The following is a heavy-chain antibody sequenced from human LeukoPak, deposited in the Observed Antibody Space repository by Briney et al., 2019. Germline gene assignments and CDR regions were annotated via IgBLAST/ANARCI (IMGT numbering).Heavy chain of an antibody. CDR1: GGSISSYF. CDR3: ARAGITLVRGVIIGGMDV. J-gene: IGHJ6*04. V-gene: IGHV4-59*01. Sequence: SETLSLTCIVSGGSISSYFWSWIRRPPGKGLEWIGYIYYSGSTNYNPSLKSRVTISVDTSKNQFSLNLSSVTAADTAVYYCARAGITLVRGVIIGGMDVWGKGTTVTVSS. D-gene: IGHD3-10*01. CDR2: IYYSGST.